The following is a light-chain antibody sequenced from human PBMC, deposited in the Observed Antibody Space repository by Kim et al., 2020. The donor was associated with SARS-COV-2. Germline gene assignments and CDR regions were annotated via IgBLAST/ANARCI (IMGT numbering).Light chain of an antibody. CDR3: QQYDSYSWT. Sequence: ASVGDRVPITCRASQNIDTWLAWYQQKAGKAPKLLIYKASTLETGVPARFSGSGSGTEFTLTISSLQPDDFATYYCQQYDSYSWTFGQGTEVEIK. V-gene: IGKV1-5*03. CDR1: QNIDTW. J-gene: IGKJ1*01. CDR2: KAS.